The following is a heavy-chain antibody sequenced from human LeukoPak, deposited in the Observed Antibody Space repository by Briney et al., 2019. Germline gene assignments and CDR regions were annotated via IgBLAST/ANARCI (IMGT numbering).Heavy chain of an antibody. Sequence: GGSLRLSCAASGFTFDDYAMHWVRQVPGKGLEWVSGISWNSGSIGYADSVKGRFTISRDNAKNSLYLQMNSLRAEDTALYFCAKGVDSTSWPGVDYWGQGTLVTVSS. V-gene: IGHV3-9*01. CDR2: ISWNSGSI. CDR1: GFTFDDYA. CDR3: AKGVDSTSWPGVDY. D-gene: IGHD6-13*01. J-gene: IGHJ4*02.